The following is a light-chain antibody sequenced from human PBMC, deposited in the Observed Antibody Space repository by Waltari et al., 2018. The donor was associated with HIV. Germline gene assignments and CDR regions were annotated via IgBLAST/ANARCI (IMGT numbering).Light chain of an antibody. J-gene: IGKJ3*01. CDR2: SAS. CDR1: QDIGTW. V-gene: IGKV1-12*02. CDR3: QQANSFPFT. Sequence: DIQMTQSPSPVSASVGDRVTITCRASQDIGTWLAWYQQNPGKAPKLLISSASTLESGVPSRFSSSGSGTDFTLTISSLQPEDLTTYYCQQANSFPFTFGPGTKVISN.